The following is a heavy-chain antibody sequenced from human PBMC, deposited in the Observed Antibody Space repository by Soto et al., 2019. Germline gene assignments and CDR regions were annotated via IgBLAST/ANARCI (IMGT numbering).Heavy chain of an antibody. D-gene: IGHD3-3*01. Sequence: GASVEVSCKASGYTFTSYGISWVRQAPGQGLEWMGWISAYNGNTNYAQKLQGRVTMTTDTSTSTAYMELRSLRSDDTAVYYCARDHSYDFWSGPPADYGMDVWGQGTTVTVSS. CDR3: ARDHSYDFWSGPPADYGMDV. J-gene: IGHJ6*02. CDR2: ISAYNGNT. CDR1: GYTFTSYG. V-gene: IGHV1-18*04.